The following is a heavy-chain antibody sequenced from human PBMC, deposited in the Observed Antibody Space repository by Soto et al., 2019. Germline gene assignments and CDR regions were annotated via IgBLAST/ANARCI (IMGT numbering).Heavy chain of an antibody. J-gene: IGHJ4*02. Sequence: QMQLVQSGAEVKKTGSSVKVSCKASGYTFPQHYLHWVRQAPGQALEWMGWITPFNGDVNYAQKFQERVAITRDRSLNTAYMEMSSLKSEDTAMYYWATGGAGPAPFTWELPDHWGQGTLVTVSS. CDR2: ITPFNGDV. D-gene: IGHD1-26*01. CDR1: GYTFPQHY. V-gene: IGHV1-45*02. CDR3: ATGGAGPAPFTWELPDH.